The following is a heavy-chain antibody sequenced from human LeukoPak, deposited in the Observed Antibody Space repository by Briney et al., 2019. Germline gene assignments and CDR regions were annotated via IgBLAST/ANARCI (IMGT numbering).Heavy chain of an antibody. CDR2: ISSSSSTI. J-gene: IGHJ4*02. CDR1: GFTFSSYS. CDR3: ARGLGGADY. V-gene: IGHV3-48*04. Sequence: GGSLRLSCAASGFTFSSYSMNWVRQAPGKGLEWVSYISSSSSTIYYADSVKGRFTISRDNARNSLYLQMNGLRAEDTAVYYCARGLGGADYWGQGTLVTVSS. D-gene: IGHD2-21*01.